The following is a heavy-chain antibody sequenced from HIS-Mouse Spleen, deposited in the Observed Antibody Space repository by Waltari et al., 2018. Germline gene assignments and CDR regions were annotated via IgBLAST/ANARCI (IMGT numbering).Heavy chain of an antibody. J-gene: IGHJ2*01. Sequence: QLQLQESGPGLVKPSETLSLTCTVSGGSISSSSYYLGWIRQPPGKGLEWIGSIYCSGSTYYNPSLKSRVTMSVDTSKNQFSLKLSSVTAAETAVYYCAREIPYSSSWYDWYFDLWGRGTLVTVSS. CDR1: GGSISSSSYY. V-gene: IGHV4-39*07. CDR2: IYCSGST. D-gene: IGHD6-13*01. CDR3: AREIPYSSSWYDWYFDL.